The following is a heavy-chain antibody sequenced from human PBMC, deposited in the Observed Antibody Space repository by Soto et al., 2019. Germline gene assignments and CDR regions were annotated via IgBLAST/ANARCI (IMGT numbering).Heavy chain of an antibody. V-gene: IGHV3-43D*04. D-gene: IGHD3-16*02. CDR3: AKGPNRYTMITFGGVIGTFDY. CDR1: GFTFDDYA. J-gene: IGHJ4*02. Sequence: GGSLRLSCAASGFTFDDYAMHWVRQAPGKGLEWVSLISWDGGSTYYADSVKGRFTISRDNSKNSLYLQMNSLRAEDTALYYCAKGPNRYTMITFGGVIGTFDYWGQGTLVTVYS. CDR2: ISWDGGST.